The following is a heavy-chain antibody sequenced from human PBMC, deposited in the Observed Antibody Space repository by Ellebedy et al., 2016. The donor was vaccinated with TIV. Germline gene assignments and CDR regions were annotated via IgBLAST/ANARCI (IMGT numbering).Heavy chain of an antibody. J-gene: IGHJ4*02. CDR1: GFTLSSYA. CDR2: ISYDGSNK. CDR3: ARDGSGSSDY. D-gene: IGHD3-10*01. V-gene: IGHV3-30*01. Sequence: LSLTCAASGFTLSSYAMHWVRQAPGKGLEWVAVISYDGSNKYYADSVKGRFTISRDNSKNTLYLQMNSLRAEDTAVYYCARDGSGSSDYWGQGTLVTVSS.